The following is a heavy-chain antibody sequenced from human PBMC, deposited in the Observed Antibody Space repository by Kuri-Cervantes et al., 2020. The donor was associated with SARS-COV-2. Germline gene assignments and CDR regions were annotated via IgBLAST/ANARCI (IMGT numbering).Heavy chain of an antibody. D-gene: IGHD6-13*01. V-gene: IGHV3-23*01. CDR1: GFPLSSHA. CDR2: ISGGGDST. Sequence: GGSLRLSCAGSGFPLSSHAMNWVRQAPGKGLEWVSGISGGGDSTYSADSVSGRFTISRDNSKNTLYLQMNGLRPEDTAVYYCARDQDSSPYYYGMDVWGQGTTVTVSS. J-gene: IGHJ6*02. CDR3: ARDQDSSPYYYGMDV.